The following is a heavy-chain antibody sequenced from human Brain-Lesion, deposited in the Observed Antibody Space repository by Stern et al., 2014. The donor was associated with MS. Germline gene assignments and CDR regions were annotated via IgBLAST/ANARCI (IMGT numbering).Heavy chain of an antibody. CDR3: ARDQRGITIFGVVTDYYYLGMDV. CDR1: GYIFTGYY. Sequence: QVQLGQSGAEVKKPGASVKVSCKTSGYIFTGYYIHWGRQAPGQGLEWMAWIHPNTGGTKYAQKFQGRVTMSRDTSISTAYVELSSLTSDDTAVYYCARDQRGITIFGVVTDYYYLGMDVWGQGTTVTVSS. CDR2: IHPNTGGT. D-gene: IGHD3-3*01. J-gene: IGHJ6*02. V-gene: IGHV1-2*02.